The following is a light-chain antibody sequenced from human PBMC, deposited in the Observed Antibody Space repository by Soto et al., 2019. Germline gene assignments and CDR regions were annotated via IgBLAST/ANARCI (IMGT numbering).Light chain of an antibody. CDR3: QQYDK. CDR1: QDIIKY. Sequence: DIQMTQSPSSLSASVGDRVTITCQASQDIIKYLNWYQQKPGKAPKLLIYDASNLETGVPSRFSGSGSGTDFTFTISSLQPEDIGTYYCQQYDKFGQGTKLEIK. J-gene: IGKJ2*01. V-gene: IGKV1-33*01. CDR2: DAS.